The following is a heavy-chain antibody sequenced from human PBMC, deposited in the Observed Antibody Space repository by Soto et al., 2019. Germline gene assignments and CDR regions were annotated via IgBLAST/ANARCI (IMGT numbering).Heavy chain of an antibody. CDR3: ARGSRFESSLNYDILTQSFYFDY. CDR1: GGSISSSSYY. J-gene: IGHJ4*02. D-gene: IGHD3-9*01. Sequence: SETLSLTCTVSGGSISSSSYYWGWIRQPPGKGLEWIGEINHSGSTNYNPSLKSRVTISVDTSKNQSSLKLSSVTAADTAVYYCARGSRFESSLNYDILTQSFYFDYWGQGTLVTVSS. V-gene: IGHV4-39*07. CDR2: INHSGST.